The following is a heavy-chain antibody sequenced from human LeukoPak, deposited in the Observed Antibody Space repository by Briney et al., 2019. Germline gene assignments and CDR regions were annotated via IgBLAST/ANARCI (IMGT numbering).Heavy chain of an antibody. CDR3: AKEEAADGDAFDI. CDR2: ISYDGSNE. Sequence: GRSLRLSCAASGFTFSSYGMHGVRQAPGKGLEWVTVISYDGSNEYFADSVKGRFTISRDNSKNTLYLQMSSLRAEDTAVYYCAKEEAADGDAFDIWGQGTMVTVSS. CDR1: GFTFSSYG. D-gene: IGHD6-13*01. V-gene: IGHV3-30*18. J-gene: IGHJ3*02.